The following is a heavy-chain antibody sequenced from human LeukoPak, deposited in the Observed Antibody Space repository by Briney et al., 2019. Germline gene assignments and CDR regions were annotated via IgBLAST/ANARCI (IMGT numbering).Heavy chain of an antibody. CDR1: GGSISTFY. CDR2: MDTSGST. D-gene: IGHD3-9*01. J-gene: IGHJ4*02. V-gene: IGHV4-4*07. CDR3: ARENPDYDILTGYLDY. Sequence: SETLSLTCTVSGGSISTFYWSWIRRPAGKGLEWIGRMDTSGSTNYSPSLQSRVTMSVDTSKNQFSLRLSSVTAADTAVYYCARENPDYDILTGYLDYWGQGTLVTVSS.